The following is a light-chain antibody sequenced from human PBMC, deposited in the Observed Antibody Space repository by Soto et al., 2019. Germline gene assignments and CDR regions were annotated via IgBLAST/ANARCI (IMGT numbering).Light chain of an antibody. J-gene: IGLJ1*01. CDR3: AAWDDSLNGYV. CDR2: SNN. Sequence: QSALTQPASVSGYPGQSITISCTGTSSDIGSYNYVAWYQQFPGKTPKLLIYSNNQRPSGVPDRVSGSKSGTSASLAISGLQSEDEADYYCAAWDDSLNGYVFGTGTKVTV. CDR1: SSDIGSYN. V-gene: IGLV1-44*01.